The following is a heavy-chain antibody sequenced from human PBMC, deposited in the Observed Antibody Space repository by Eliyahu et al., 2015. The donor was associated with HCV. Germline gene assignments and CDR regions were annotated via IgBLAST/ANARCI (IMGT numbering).Heavy chain of an antibody. Sequence: QVQLQESGPGLVKPXETXSLTXXVXGGSXXSYXGSWSRXPAGKGLEWIGRIYTSGSTNYNPPLKSRVTMSVDTSKNQFSLKLSSVTAADTAVYYCARVLVGRLGPLAFDIWGQGTMVTVSS. CDR3: ARVLVGRLGPLAFDI. J-gene: IGHJ3*02. CDR2: IYTSGST. V-gene: IGHV4-4*07. CDR1: GGSXXSYX. D-gene: IGHD2-15*01.